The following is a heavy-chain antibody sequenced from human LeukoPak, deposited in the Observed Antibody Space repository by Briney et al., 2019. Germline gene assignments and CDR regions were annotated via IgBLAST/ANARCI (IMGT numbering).Heavy chain of an antibody. V-gene: IGHV1-69*01. Sequence: SVKVSCKASGGTFSSYAISWVRQAPGQGLEWMGGIIPIFGTANYAQKFQGRVTITADESTSTAYMELSSLRSEDTAVYYCAREAYSGNFGYYYYYYYMDVWGKGTTVTVSS. CDR1: GGTFSSYA. CDR2: IIPIFGTA. J-gene: IGHJ6*03. D-gene: IGHD1-26*01. CDR3: AREAYSGNFGYYYYYYYMDV.